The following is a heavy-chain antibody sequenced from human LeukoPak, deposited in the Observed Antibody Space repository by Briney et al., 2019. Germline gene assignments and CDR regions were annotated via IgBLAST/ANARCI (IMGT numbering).Heavy chain of an antibody. Sequence: GGSLRLSCAASGFTFGNYAMSWVRQAPGKGLEWVSGITGDTYYADSVKGRFTISRDNAKNTVYLQMNSLRAEDTALYYCAKHGYCSGISCFFDFWGQGTLVTVSS. V-gene: IGHV3-23*01. CDR1: GFTFGNYA. D-gene: IGHD2-2*03. CDR2: ITGDT. CDR3: AKHGYCSGISCFFDF. J-gene: IGHJ4*02.